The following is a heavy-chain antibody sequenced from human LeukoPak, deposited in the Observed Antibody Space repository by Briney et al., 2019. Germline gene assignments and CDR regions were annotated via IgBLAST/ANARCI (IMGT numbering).Heavy chain of an antibody. J-gene: IGHJ3*02. CDR3: ARAPRTGYDAFDI. V-gene: IGHV4-61*01. Sequence: SETLSLTCTVSGGSISSGSYYWSWIRQPPGKGLEWIGYIYYSGSTNYNPSLKSRVTISVDTSKNQFSLKLSSVTAADTAVYYCARAPRTGYDAFDIWGQGTMVTVSS. CDR2: IYYSGST. D-gene: IGHD3/OR15-3a*01. CDR1: GGSISSGSYY.